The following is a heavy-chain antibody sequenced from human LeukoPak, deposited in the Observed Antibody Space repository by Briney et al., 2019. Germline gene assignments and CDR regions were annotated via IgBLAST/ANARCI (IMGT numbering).Heavy chain of an antibody. Sequence: GGSLRLSCAASGFTFSSYSMNWVRQAPGKGLEWVSSISSSSSYIYYADSVKGRFTISRDNAKNSLYLQMNSLRAEDTAIYYCARQSGTMVTTRFDYWGQGTLVTVSS. CDR1: GFTFSSYS. J-gene: IGHJ4*02. CDR3: ARQSGTMVTTRFDY. D-gene: IGHD4-17*01. CDR2: ISSSSSYI. V-gene: IGHV3-21*01.